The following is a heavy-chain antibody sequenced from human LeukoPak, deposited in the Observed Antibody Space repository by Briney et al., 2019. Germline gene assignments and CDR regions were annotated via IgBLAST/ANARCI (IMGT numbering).Heavy chain of an antibody. Sequence: ASVKVSCKASGYTFTGYYMHWVRQAPGQGLEWMGWINPNSGGTNYAQKFQGRITMTRDTSISTAYMELSSLRSEDTAVYYCARDSPTCGGDCYDYWGQGTLVTVSS. CDR2: INPNSGGT. J-gene: IGHJ4*02. CDR1: GYTFTGYY. D-gene: IGHD2-21*01. V-gene: IGHV1-2*02. CDR3: ARDSPTCGGDCYDY.